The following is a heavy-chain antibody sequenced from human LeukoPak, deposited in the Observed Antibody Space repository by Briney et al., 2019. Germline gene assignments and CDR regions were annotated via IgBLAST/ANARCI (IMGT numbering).Heavy chain of an antibody. J-gene: IGHJ4*02. Sequence: SVKVSCKASGGTFSSYAISWVRQAPGQGLEWMGRIIPILGIANYAQKFQGRVTITADKSTSTAYMELSSLRSEDTAVYYCAREVVMATTRGGDYWGQGTLVTVSS. V-gene: IGHV1-69*04. CDR2: IIPILGIA. CDR3: AREVVMATTRGGDY. CDR1: GGTFSSYA. D-gene: IGHD5-24*01.